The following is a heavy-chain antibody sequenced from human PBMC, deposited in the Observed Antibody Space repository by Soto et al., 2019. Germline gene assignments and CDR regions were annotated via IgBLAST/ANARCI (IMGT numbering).Heavy chain of an antibody. CDR2: IIPFFDST. J-gene: IGHJ4*02. D-gene: IGHD2-2*01. CDR3: TTRDQGRFDH. V-gene: IGHV1-69*06. Sequence: QVQLVQSGAEGKWPGASVKVSCTPSGGTFNTLSINWVRQAPGQGLEWMGAIIPFFDSTNYAQKFQDRVTITADKSLGTAYMELTSLRSDDTAVYYCTTRDQGRFDHWGQGTPLTVSS. CDR1: GGTFNTLS.